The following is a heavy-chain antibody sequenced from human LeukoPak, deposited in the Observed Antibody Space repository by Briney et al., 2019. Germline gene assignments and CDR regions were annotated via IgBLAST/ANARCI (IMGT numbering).Heavy chain of an antibody. CDR2: IYYSGST. CDR1: GGSISSSSYY. CDR3: ARHLHYDFWSGYYN. V-gene: IGHV4-39*01. D-gene: IGHD3-3*01. Sequence: SETLSLTCTVSGGSISSSSYYWGWIRQPPGKGLEWIGSIYYSGSTYYNPSLKSRVTISVDTSKNQFSLKLSSVTAADTAVYYCARHLHYDFWSGYYNWGQGTLVTVSS. J-gene: IGHJ4*02.